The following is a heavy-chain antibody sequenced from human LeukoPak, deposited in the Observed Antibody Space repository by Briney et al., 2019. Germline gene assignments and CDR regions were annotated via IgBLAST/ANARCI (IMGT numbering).Heavy chain of an antibody. Sequence: ASVTVSFKASGYTFTSYFIHWVRQAPGQGPEWVGIVHPSGGSTSYAEKFQGRVTMTSDTSTSTVYMELSSLRSEDTAVYYCAREVQDILTVYPFLDPWGQGTLVTVSS. CDR3: AREVQDILTVYPFLDP. J-gene: IGHJ5*02. CDR1: GYTFTSYF. CDR2: VHPSGGST. V-gene: IGHV1-46*01. D-gene: IGHD3-9*01.